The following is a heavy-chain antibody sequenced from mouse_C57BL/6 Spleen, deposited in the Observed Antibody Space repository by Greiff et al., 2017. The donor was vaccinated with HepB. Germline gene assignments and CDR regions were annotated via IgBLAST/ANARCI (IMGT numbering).Heavy chain of an antibody. CDR3: TDYDEYFDY. CDR2: IRLKSDNYAT. J-gene: IGHJ2*01. Sequence: EVQLQESGGGLVQPGGSMKLSCVASGFTFSNYWMNWVRQSPEKGLEWVAQIRLKSDNYATHYAESVKGRFTISRDDSKSSVYLQMNNLRAEDTGIYYCTDYDEYFDYWGQGTTLTVSS. D-gene: IGHD2-4*01. CDR1: GFTFSNYW. V-gene: IGHV6-3*01.